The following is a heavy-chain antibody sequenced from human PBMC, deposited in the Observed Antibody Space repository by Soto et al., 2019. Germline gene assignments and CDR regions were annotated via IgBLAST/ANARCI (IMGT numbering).Heavy chain of an antibody. CDR2: IYHSGRT. V-gene: IGHV4-30-2*01. CDR1: CCSISSGVYS. J-gene: IGHJ5*02. D-gene: IGHD2-21*01. Sequence: QLQLQESGSGLVKPSQTLSLTCSVSCCSISSGVYSWSWIRQPPGKGLEWICYIYHSGRTYYSPSFKRRVTISVDRSKTQFSLTLSSVTAADKAVYYCARIPSPWPQGTLVTLSS. CDR3: ARIPSP.